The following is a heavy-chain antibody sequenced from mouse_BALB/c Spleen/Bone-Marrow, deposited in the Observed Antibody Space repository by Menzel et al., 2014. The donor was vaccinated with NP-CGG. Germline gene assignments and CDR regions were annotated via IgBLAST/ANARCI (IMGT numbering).Heavy chain of an antibody. Sequence: VQRQQSGAELVRPGTSVKVSCKASGYAFTNYLIEWVKQRPGQGLEWIGVINPGSGGTNYNEKFKGKATLTADKSSSTAYMQLSSLTSDDSAVYFCARSRTGFAYWGQGTLVTVSA. J-gene: IGHJ3*01. CDR3: ARSRTGFAY. CDR2: INPGSGGT. V-gene: IGHV1-54*03. CDR1: GYAFTNYL.